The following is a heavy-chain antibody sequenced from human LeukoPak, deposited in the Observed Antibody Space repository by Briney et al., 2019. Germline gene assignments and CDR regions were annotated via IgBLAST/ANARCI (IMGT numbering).Heavy chain of an antibody. Sequence: GGSLRLSCAASGFTFSGSAMHWVRQASGKGLEWVGRIRSKANSYATAYAASAEGRFTISRDDSKNTAYLQTNSLKTEDTAVYYCTTPYYDVLTGYYGYWGQGTLVTVSS. J-gene: IGHJ4*02. CDR2: IRSKANSYAT. CDR1: GFTFSGSA. D-gene: IGHD3-9*01. V-gene: IGHV3-73*01. CDR3: TTPYYDVLTGYYGY.